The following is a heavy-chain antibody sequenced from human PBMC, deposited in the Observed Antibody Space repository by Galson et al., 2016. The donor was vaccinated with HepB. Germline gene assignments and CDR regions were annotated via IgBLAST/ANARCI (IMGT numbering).Heavy chain of an antibody. CDR1: GFTVSSSY. Sequence: SLRLSCAASGFTVSSSYMSWVRQAPGKGLVWVSHITIDGSTTTYADSVKGRFTISRDNSKNTLYLQMNSLRAEDTAVYYCASLRFKGFDLWGRGTLVTVSS. D-gene: IGHD3-3*01. CDR3: ASLRFKGFDL. CDR2: ITIDGSTT. V-gene: IGHV3-53*01. J-gene: IGHJ2*01.